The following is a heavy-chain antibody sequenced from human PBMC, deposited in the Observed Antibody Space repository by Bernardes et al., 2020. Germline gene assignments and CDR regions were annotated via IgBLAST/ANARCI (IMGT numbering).Heavy chain of an antibody. CDR2: IYYSGTK. Sequence: SETLSLTCTVSGDSVRSSIYYWTWIRQPPGKGLEWIGYIYYSGTKNYNASLHSRVTISVDTSKNQFSLKLNSVTAADTAVYFCARGTSGSFNLDFWGQGTLVTVSS. J-gene: IGHJ4*02. V-gene: IGHV4-61*01. CDR1: GDSVRSSIYY. CDR3: ARGTSGSFNLDF. D-gene: IGHD1-26*01.